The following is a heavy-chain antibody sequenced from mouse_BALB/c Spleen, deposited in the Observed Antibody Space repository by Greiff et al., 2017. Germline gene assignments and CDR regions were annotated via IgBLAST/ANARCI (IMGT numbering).Heavy chain of an antibody. D-gene: IGHD4-1*01. CDR3: ARDRSNWAFAY. V-gene: IGHV2-9*02. CDR1: GFSLTSYG. Sequence: QVQLKESGPGLVAPSQSLSITCTVSGFSLTSYGVHWVRQPPGKGLEWLGVIWAGGSTNYNSALMSGLSISKDNSKSQVFLKMNSLQTDDTAMYYCARDRSNWAFAYWGQGTLVTVSA. J-gene: IGHJ3*01. CDR2: IWAGGST.